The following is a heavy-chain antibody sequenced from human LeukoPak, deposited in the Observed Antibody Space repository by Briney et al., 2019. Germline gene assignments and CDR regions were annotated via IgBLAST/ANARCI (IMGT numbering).Heavy chain of an antibody. CDR1: GYTFTAYY. V-gene: IGHV1-2*02. CDR3: ARDHSNDFWSGSGPLYYMDV. CDR2: INPNTGVT. J-gene: IGHJ6*03. D-gene: IGHD3-3*01. Sequence: GASVKVSCKASGYTFTAYYIHWMRQAPGQGLDVMGWINPNTGVTNYGQKFQGRVTMTRDTSISTAYMELSRLRSDDTAVYYCARDHSNDFWSGSGPLYYMDVWGKGTTVTVSS.